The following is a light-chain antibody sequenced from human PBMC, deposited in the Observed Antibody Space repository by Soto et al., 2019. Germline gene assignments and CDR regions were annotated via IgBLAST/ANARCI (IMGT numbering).Light chain of an antibody. CDR2: AAS. CDR1: QSISSY. V-gene: IGKV1-39*01. CDR3: QQSYSTPPYT. Sequence: DSQMTQSPSSLSASVGDRVTITCRASQSISSYLNWYQQKPGKAPKLLIYAASNLQSGVPSRFSGSGSGTDFTLTISSLQPEDFATYYCQQSYSTPPYTLGQGTKLEIK. J-gene: IGKJ2*01.